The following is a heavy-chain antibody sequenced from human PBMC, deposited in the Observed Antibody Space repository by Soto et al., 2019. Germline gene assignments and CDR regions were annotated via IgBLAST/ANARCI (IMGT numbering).Heavy chain of an antibody. Sequence: QVQLVESGGGLVKPGGSLRLSCAASGFTFSDNYMSWIRQAPGKGLEWVSYINSRSSSTNYADSVKGRFTLSRDNAKKLLDLQISSLTDEATAVYYCVRGRNWASGSDYRGQGTLVTVSS. CDR1: GFTFSDNY. V-gene: IGHV3-11*05. CDR2: INSRSSST. J-gene: IGHJ4*02. D-gene: IGHD7-27*01. CDR3: VRGRNWASGSDY.